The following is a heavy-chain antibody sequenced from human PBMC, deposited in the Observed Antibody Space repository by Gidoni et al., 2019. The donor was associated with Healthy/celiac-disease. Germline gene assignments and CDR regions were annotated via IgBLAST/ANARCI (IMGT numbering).Heavy chain of an antibody. CDR3: ARQGEAYYDILTGYYPRTGLDY. CDR1: GYSFTSYW. Sequence: EVQLVQSGAEVKKSGESLKISCKGSGYSFTSYWIGWVPQLPGKGLEWMGIIYPGDSDTRYSPSFQGQVTISADKSISTAYLQWSSLKASDTAMYYCARQGEAYYDILTGYYPRTGLDYWCQGTLVTVSS. J-gene: IGHJ4*02. D-gene: IGHD3-9*01. V-gene: IGHV5-51*01. CDR2: IYPGDSDT.